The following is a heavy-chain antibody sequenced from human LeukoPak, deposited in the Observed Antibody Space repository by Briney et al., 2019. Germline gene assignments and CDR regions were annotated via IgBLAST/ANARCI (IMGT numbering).Heavy chain of an antibody. V-gene: IGHV3-48*03. D-gene: IGHD6-13*01. CDR3: ARDQAAADYYYYYYMDV. CDR2: ISSSGSSM. CDR1: GFTFSSYE. J-gene: IGHJ6*03. Sequence: GGSLRLSCVASGFTFSSYEMNWVRQAPGKGLEWVSYISSSGSSMYYADSVKGRFAISRDNAKNSLYLQMNSLRAEDTADYYCARDQAAADYYYYYYMDVWGKGTTVTVSS.